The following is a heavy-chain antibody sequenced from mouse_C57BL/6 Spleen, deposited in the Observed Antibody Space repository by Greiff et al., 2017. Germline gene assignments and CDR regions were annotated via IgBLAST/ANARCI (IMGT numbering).Heavy chain of an antibody. V-gene: IGHV1-80*01. D-gene: IGHD1-1*01. CDR3: ARMGLGITTVVPGDFDV. J-gene: IGHJ1*03. CDR2: IYPGDGDT. CDR1: GYAFSSYW. Sequence: QVQLKQSGAELVKPGASVKISCKASGYAFSSYWMNWVKQRPGKGLEWIGQIYPGDGDTNYNGKFKGKATLTADKSSSTAYMQLSSLTSEDSAVYFCARMGLGITTVVPGDFDVWGTGTTVTVSS.